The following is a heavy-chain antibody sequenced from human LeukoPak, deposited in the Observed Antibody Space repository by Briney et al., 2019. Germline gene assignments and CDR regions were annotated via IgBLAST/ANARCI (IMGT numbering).Heavy chain of an antibody. CDR3: TREGCSGGSCYSPDAFDF. J-gene: IGHJ3*01. CDR2: IRSKTFGETI. V-gene: IGHV3-49*04. Sequence: GGSLRLSCAASGFTFSSYWMSWVRQAPGKGLEWVGFIRSKTFGETIEYAASVKGRFIISRNDSKSVAYLQMNTLKAEDTAVYYCTREGCSGGSCYSPDAFDFWGQGTQVTVSS. D-gene: IGHD2-15*01. CDR1: GFTFSSYW.